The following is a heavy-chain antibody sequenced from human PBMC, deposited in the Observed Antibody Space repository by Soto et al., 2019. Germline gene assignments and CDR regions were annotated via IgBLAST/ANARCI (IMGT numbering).Heavy chain of an antibody. D-gene: IGHD6-6*01. J-gene: IGHJ6*02. Sequence: KASETLSLTCAVYGGSFSGYYWSWIRQPPGKGLEWIGEINHSGSTNYNPSLKSRVTISVDTSKNQFSLKLSSVTAADTAVYYCARRYSSSSRGMDVWGQGTTVTVSS. V-gene: IGHV4-34*01. CDR3: ARRYSSSSRGMDV. CDR1: GGSFSGYY. CDR2: INHSGST.